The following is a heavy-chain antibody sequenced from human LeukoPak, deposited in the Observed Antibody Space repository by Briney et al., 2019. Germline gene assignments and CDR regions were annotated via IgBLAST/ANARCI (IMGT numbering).Heavy chain of an antibody. Sequence: PGGSLRLSCAASGFTFNDYYMSWIRQAPGKGLEWLSYINIGGTNTHYADSVKGRFTITRDNAKKSLYLEMNNLRAEDTAVYYCATDGAGFDTWGQGVLVTVSS. V-gene: IGHV3-11*01. CDR3: ATDGAGFDT. J-gene: IGHJ5*02. CDR1: GFTFNDYY. CDR2: INIGGTNT.